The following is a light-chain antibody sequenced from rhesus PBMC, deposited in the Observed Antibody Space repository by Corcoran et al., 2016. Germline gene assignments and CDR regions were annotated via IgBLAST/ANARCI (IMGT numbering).Light chain of an antibody. J-gene: IGKJ4*01. CDR1: EHVNNF. CDR3: RHGFGTPLT. V-gene: IGKV1-74*01. Sequence: DIQMTQSPSSLSASVGDRVTITCRASEHVNNFLNWYHQKPGKAPKLLIYRASTLQSGVPSRFSGSGSGTDYTFTISSLQPEDVATYYCRHGFGTPLTFGGGTKVEIK. CDR2: RAS.